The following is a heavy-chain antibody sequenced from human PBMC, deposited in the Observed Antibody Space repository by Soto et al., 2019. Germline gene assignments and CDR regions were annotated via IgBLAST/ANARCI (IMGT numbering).Heavy chain of an antibody. CDR1: GFSFSAYA. V-gene: IGHV3-30*18. J-gene: IGHJ4*02. CDR3: AKQHDSGWYSLVDY. Sequence: QVQLVESGGGVVQPGRSLSLSCAASGFSFSAYAMHWVRQAPGKGLEWVASLAFDGSNKRYADSVEGRFTISRDRNTLYLQMNSLRTDDTAVYYCAKQHDSGWYSLVDYWGQGTLVTVSS. D-gene: IGHD6-19*01. CDR2: LAFDGSNK.